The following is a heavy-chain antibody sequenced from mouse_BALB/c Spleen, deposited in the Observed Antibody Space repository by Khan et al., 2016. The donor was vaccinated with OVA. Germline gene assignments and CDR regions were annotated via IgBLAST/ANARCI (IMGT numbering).Heavy chain of an antibody. CDR2: IYPGSGST. D-gene: IGHD2-12*01. J-gene: IGHJ3*01. CDR1: GYTFTSYW. Sequence: GSELVRPGASVKLSCKASGYTFTSYWMHWVKQRPGQGLEWIGDIYPGSGSTNYDEKFKSKATLTVDTSSSTAYMQLSSLTAEDSAVXYCTRWSYWFAYWGQGTLVTVSA. CDR3: TRWSYWFAY. V-gene: IGHV1S22*01.